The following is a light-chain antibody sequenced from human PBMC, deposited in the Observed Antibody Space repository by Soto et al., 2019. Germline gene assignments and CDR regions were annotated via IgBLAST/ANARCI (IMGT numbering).Light chain of an antibody. V-gene: IGKV1-39*01. Sequence: DAQMTQSPSSLSASVGDSVTITCRASQSIGTYLDWYQHKPGKAPKLLIYAASSLQSGVPSRFSGSGSGTDFTLTISSLQPEDFVTYYCQESHSTFGQGTKLEIK. J-gene: IGKJ2*01. CDR3: QESHST. CDR1: QSIGTY. CDR2: AAS.